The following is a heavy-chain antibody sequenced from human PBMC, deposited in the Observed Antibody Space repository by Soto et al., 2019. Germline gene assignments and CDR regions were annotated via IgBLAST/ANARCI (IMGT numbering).Heavy chain of an antibody. Sequence: PGGSLRLSCTASGFTFGDYTMSWVRQAPGKGLEWVGFIRSKGYGGTTEYAASAKGRFTISRDDSKSIAYLQMNSLKTEDTAVYYCTRKRDGYHLRFDYWGPGTLVTVSS. J-gene: IGHJ4*02. CDR3: TRKRDGYHLRFDY. D-gene: IGHD5-12*01. V-gene: IGHV3-49*04. CDR1: GFTFGDYT. CDR2: IRSKGYGGTT.